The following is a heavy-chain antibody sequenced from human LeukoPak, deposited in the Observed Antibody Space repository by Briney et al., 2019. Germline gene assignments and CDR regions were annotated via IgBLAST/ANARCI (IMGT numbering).Heavy chain of an antibody. CDR3: ARAGYSSGWYVGY. V-gene: IGHV1-2*02. Sequence: GASVKVSCKASGYTFTGYYMHWVRQAPGRGLEWMGWINPNSGGTNYAQKFQGRVTMTRDTSISTAYMELSRLRSDDTAVYYCARAGYSSGWYVGYWDQGTLVTVSS. D-gene: IGHD6-19*01. CDR2: INPNSGGT. CDR1: GYTFTGYY. J-gene: IGHJ4*02.